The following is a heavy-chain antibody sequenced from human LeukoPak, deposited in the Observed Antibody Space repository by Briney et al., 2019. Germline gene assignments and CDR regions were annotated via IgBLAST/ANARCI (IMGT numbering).Heavy chain of an antibody. V-gene: IGHV1-2*02. Sequence: ASVKVSCKASGYTFTGYYMHWVRQAPGQGLEWMGWINPNSGATNYAQKFQGRVTMTRDTSISTASMELSSLKPDDTAVYYCATTDLGSGSPHYWGQGTLVTVSS. CDR3: ATTDLGSGSPHY. D-gene: IGHD3-10*01. CDR1: GYTFTGYY. J-gene: IGHJ4*02. CDR2: INPNSGAT.